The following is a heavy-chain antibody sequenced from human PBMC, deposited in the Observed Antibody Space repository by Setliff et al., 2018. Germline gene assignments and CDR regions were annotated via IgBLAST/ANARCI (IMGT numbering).Heavy chain of an antibody. J-gene: IGHJ5*02. CDR1: GFTYNNDW. CDR3: VPGRGS. CDR2: IDPDGIGK. V-gene: IGHV3-7*01. Sequence: GGSLRLSCGASGFTYNNDWGSWVCQAPGKGLEWVANIDPDGIGKCYIDSVRGRLTISRDNAQKTLYLHMNNLRADDTAVFYCVPGRGSWGQGALVTVSS. D-gene: IGHD6-25*01.